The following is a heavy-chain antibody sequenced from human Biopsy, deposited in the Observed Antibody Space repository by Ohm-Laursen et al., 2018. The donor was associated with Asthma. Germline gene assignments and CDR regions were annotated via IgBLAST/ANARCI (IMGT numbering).Heavy chain of an antibody. CDR1: GGSISSDY. CDR3: ARGQGRGIQLWSLDP. V-gene: IGHV4-59*01. CDR2: IHNSGNT. D-gene: IGHD5-18*01. J-gene: IGHJ5*02. Sequence: SETLSLTCTVSGGSISSDYWSWLRQSPGKGLEWIGYIHNSGNTNYNPSLKSRGTISLDTSKNHFSLRLSFVTAADTAVYFCARGQGRGIQLWSLDPWGQGILVTVSS.